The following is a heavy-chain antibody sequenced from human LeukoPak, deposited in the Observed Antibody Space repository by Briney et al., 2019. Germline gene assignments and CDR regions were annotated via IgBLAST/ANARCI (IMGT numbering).Heavy chain of an antibody. V-gene: IGHV3-53*01. Sequence: HPGGSLRLSCVASRLTVSSNYMNWVRQGPGKGLQWVSVIYIGGSTYYADSVKGRFTISRDISKNTVYLQMNSLRAEDTAVYYCARDTGGSINYDAFDVWGHGTMVTVSP. D-gene: IGHD2-8*02. CDR3: ARDTGGSINYDAFDV. CDR1: RLTVSSNY. J-gene: IGHJ3*01. CDR2: IYIGGST.